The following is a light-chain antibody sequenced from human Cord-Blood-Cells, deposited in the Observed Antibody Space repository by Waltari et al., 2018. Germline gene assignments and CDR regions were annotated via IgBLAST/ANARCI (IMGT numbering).Light chain of an antibody. CDR2: DAS. CDR1: QSVSSY. V-gene: IGKV3-11*01. CDR3: QQRSNWPLT. J-gene: IGKJ4*01. Sequence: IVLTQTPATLSFSPGARAPLSCRASQSVSSYLAWYNNKPGQAPRLLIYDASNRATGIQGRFIGSGSGTDFNLTISSLKPEDFSVYYCQQRSNWPLTFGGGNKVKIK.